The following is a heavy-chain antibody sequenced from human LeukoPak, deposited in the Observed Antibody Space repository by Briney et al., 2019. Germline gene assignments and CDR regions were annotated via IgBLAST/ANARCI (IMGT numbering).Heavy chain of an antibody. CDR2: IYYSGST. D-gene: IGHD7-27*01. V-gene: IGHV4-39*07. CDR3: ARGGRGEALFDY. J-gene: IGHJ4*02. CDR1: GGSISSSSYY. Sequence: SETLSLTCTVSGGSISSSSYYWGWIRQPPGKGLEWIGSIYYSGSTYYNPSLKSRVTISVDTSKNQFSLKLSSVTAADTAVYYCARGGRGEALFDYWGQGTLVTVSS.